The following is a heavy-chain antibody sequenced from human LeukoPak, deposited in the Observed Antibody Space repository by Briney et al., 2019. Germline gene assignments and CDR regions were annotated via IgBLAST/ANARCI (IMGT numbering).Heavy chain of an antibody. J-gene: IGHJ4*02. Sequence: SETLSLTCAVYGGSFSGYYWSWIRQPPGEGLEWIGEINHSGSTNYNPSLKSRVTISVDTSKNQFSLKLSSVTAADTAVYYCARVWGYCSGGSCYRGYYFDYWGQGTLVTVSS. CDR1: GGSFSGYY. D-gene: IGHD2-15*01. V-gene: IGHV4-34*01. CDR2: INHSGST. CDR3: ARVWGYCSGGSCYRGYYFDY.